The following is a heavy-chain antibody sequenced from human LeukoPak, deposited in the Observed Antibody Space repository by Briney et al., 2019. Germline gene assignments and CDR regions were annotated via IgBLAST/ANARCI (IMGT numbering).Heavy chain of an antibody. D-gene: IGHD5-24*01. Sequence: GGSLRLSCAASGFTFSSYGMHWVRQAPGKGLEWVAVIWYDGSNKYYADSVKGRFTVSRDNSKNTLYLQMNSLRAEDTAVYYCASQRDGYNRDWGQGTLVTVSS. CDR2: IWYDGSNK. V-gene: IGHV3-33*01. CDR1: GFTFSSYG. J-gene: IGHJ4*02. CDR3: ASQRDGYNRD.